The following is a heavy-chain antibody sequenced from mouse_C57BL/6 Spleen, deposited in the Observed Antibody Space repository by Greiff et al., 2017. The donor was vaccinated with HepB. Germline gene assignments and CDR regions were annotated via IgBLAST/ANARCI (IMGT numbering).Heavy chain of an antibody. CDR3: TPLITTVVGTGVDY. V-gene: IGHV6-6*01. CDR1: GFTFSDAW. D-gene: IGHD1-1*01. CDR2: IRNKANNHAT. Sequence: EVKVEESGGGLVQPGGSMKLSCAASGFTFSDAWMDWVRQSPEKGLEWVAEIRNKANNHATYYAESVKGRFTISRDDSKSSVYLQMNSLRAEDTGIYYCTPLITTVVGTGVDYWGQGTSVTVSS. J-gene: IGHJ4*01.